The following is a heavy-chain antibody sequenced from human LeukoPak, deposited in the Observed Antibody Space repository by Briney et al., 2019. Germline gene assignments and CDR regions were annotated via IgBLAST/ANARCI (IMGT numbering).Heavy chain of an antibody. CDR3: ARVGEGQSDY. D-gene: IGHD3-10*01. J-gene: IGHJ4*02. V-gene: IGHV3-21*06. CDR2: ISRSSDYI. CDR1: GFTFSTYS. Sequence: RSLRLSWVASGFTFSTYSINWVRQAPGKWLEWVSSISRSSDYIYYAESVKGRFTISRDNAKSSLYLQMNSLRAEDTAVYYCARVGEGQSDYWGQGTLVTVSS.